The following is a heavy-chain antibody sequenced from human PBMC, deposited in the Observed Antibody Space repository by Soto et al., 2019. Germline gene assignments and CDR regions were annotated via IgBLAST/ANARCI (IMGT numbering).Heavy chain of an antibody. CDR1: GFTFSSYG. J-gene: IGHJ4*02. CDR2: ISGSGAGT. Sequence: EVQVLESGGGLAQPGGSLRLSCAASGFTFSSYGMSWVRQAPGKGLEWVSAISGSGAGTYYADSVKGRFTISRDNSKNTLFLDMNSLRAEDTAIYYCVKGSSSSRPYYFDYWGQGTLVTVSS. V-gene: IGHV3-23*01. CDR3: VKGSSSSRPYYFDY.